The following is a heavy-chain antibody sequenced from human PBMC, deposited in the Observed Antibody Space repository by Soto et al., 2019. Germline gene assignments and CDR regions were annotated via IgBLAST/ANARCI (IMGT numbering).Heavy chain of an antibody. V-gene: IGHV1-46*01. D-gene: IGHD5-18*01. Sequence: ASVKVSCKASGYTFTSYYMHWVRQAPGQGLEWMGIINPSGGSTSYAQKFRGRVTMTRDTSTSTVYMELSSLRSEDTAVYYCARDGKTDTAMVTAPGDFDYWGQGTLVTVSS. CDR1: GYTFTSYY. CDR3: ARDGKTDTAMVTAPGDFDY. CDR2: INPSGGST. J-gene: IGHJ4*02.